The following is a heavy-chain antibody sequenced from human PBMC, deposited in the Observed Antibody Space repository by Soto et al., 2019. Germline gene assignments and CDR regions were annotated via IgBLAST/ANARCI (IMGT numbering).Heavy chain of an antibody. Sequence: PGESLKISCKGSGYSFTSYWIGWVRQMPGKGLEWMGIIHPGDSDTRYSPSFQGQVTISADKSISTAYLQWSSLKASDTAMYYCAGFYCCGECYSGYYFDYWGQGTLVTVSS. CDR1: GYSFTSYW. D-gene: IGHD2-21*01. V-gene: IGHV5-51*01. J-gene: IGHJ4*02. CDR3: AGFYCCGECYSGYYFDY. CDR2: IHPGDSDT.